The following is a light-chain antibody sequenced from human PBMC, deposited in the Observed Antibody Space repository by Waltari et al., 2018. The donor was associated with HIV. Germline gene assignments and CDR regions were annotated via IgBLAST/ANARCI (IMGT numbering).Light chain of an antibody. J-gene: IGLJ2*01. CDR1: SSNIGAGYD. CDR2: GNS. Sequence: QSVLTQPPSVSGAPGQRVTISCTGSSSNIGAGYDVHWFPQLPGTAPKLLIYGNSNRPSGVPERFSGSKSGTSASLAITGLQAEDEADYYCQSYDSSLSGSVFGGGTKLTVL. V-gene: IGLV1-40*01. CDR3: QSYDSSLSGSV.